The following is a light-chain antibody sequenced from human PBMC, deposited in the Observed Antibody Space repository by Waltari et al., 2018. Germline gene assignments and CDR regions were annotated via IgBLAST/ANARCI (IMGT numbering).Light chain of an antibody. V-gene: IGKV1-9*01. CDR2: SAS. CDR1: QGIGIF. Sequence: DVQLTQSPSFVSASVGDRVTITCRASQGIGIFLAWYQQKPGTAPKRLIFSASTLQTGVPSRFSGSGSWTDFTLTISNLQPEDFATYYCQQLHTYPPWTFGPGTRVEMK. CDR3: QQLHTYPPWT. J-gene: IGKJ1*01.